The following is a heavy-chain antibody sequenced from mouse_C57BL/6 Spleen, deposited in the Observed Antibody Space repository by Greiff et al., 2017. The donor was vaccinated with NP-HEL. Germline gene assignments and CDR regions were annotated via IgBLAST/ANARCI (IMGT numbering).Heavy chain of an antibody. V-gene: IGHV1-55*01. CDR3: ARRDYDYDGGYAMDY. CDR1: GYTFTSYW. CDR2: IYPGSGST. Sequence: QVQLQQPGAELVKPGASVKMSCKASGYTFTSYWITWVKQRPGQGLEWIGDIYPGSGSTNYNEKFKSKATLTVDTSSSTAYMQLSSLTSEDSAVYYCARRDYDYDGGYAMDYWGQGTSVTVSS. J-gene: IGHJ4*01. D-gene: IGHD2-4*01.